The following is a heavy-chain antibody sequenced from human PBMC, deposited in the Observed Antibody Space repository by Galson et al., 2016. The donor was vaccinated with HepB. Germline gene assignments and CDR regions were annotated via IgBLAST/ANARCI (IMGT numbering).Heavy chain of an antibody. J-gene: IGHJ6*02. CDR2: LSGGADQS. CDR3: ARRPVSGAAGYYHGMDV. CDR1: GFTFSSFA. V-gene: IGHV3-23*01. D-gene: IGHD6-25*01. Sequence: SLRLSCAASGFTFSSFAMTWVRQAPGKGLEWVSSLSGGADQSFYADSLKGRFTISRDNFNNTVFLQMNSLRAEDTAVYYCARRPVSGAAGYYHGMDVWGQGTTVIVSS.